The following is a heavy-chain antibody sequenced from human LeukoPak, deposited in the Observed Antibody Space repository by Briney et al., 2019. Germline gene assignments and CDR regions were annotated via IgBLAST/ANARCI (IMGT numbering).Heavy chain of an antibody. CDR3: TREITNGASPGDY. CDR1: GFTFSNYN. V-gene: IGHV3-21*01. CDR2: ISSSSLYI. J-gene: IGHJ4*02. Sequence: GGSLRLSCTASGFTFSNYNMNWVRQAPGKGLEWVSSISSSSLYIYYTDSVKGRFTIFRDNAKDSVYLQMNSLRAEDTAVYYCTREITNGASPGDYWGQGTLVTVSS. D-gene: IGHD4-17*01.